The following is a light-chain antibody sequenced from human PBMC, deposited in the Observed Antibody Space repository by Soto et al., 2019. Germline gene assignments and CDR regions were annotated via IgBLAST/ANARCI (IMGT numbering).Light chain of an antibody. CDR2: EVS. Sequence: QSVLTQPPSASGSPGQSVTISCTGTNSDVSWHQQHPGKVPKLVIYEVSKRPSGVPARFSGSGSDNAASLTISGLQAEDEADYYCSSYAGGDSLLFGGGTQLTVL. J-gene: IGLJ3*02. V-gene: IGLV2-8*01. CDR1: NSD. CDR3: SSYAGGDSLL.